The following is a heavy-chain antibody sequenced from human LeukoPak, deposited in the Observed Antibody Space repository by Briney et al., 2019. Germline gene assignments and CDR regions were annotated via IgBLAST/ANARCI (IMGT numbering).Heavy chain of an antibody. CDR1: GGSFSGYY. V-gene: IGHV4-34*01. D-gene: IGHD5-24*01. Sequence: SETLSLTCAVYGGSFSGYYWSWIRQPPGKGLEWIGEINHSGSTNYNLSLKSRVTISVDTSKNQFSLKLSSVTAADTAVYYCARVGDGYNYPFGYYFDYWGQGTLVTVSS. J-gene: IGHJ4*02. CDR2: INHSGST. CDR3: ARVGDGYNYPFGYYFDY.